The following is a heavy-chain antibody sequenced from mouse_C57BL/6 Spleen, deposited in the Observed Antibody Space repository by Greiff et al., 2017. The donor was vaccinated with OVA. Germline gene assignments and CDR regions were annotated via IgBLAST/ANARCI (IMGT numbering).Heavy chain of an antibody. D-gene: IGHD2-3*01. CDR2: IYPGDGDT. J-gene: IGHJ1*03. V-gene: IGHV1-82*01. CDR3: ASGGYYVDWYFDV. CDR1: GYAFSSSW. Sequence: VQLQQSGPELVKPGASVKISCKASGYAFSSSWMNWVKQRPGKGLEWIGRIYPGDGDTNYNGKFKGKATLTADKSSSTAYMQLSSLTSEDSAVYFGASGGYYVDWYFDVWGTGTTVTVSS.